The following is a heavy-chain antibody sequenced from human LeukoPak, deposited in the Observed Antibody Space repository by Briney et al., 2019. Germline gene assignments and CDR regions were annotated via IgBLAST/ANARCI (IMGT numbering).Heavy chain of an antibody. V-gene: IGHV1-18*04. CDR3: ARGSGVGDFLSWFDP. J-gene: IGHJ5*02. D-gene: IGHD4-17*01. Sequence: ASVKVSCKASGYTFTSYHMHWVRQAPGQGLEWMGWISAYNRATNYAQKFQGRVTMTTDTSTSTAYMELRRLRSDDTAVYYCARGSGVGDFLSWFDPWGQGTLVTVSS. CDR2: ISAYNRAT. CDR1: GYTFTSYH.